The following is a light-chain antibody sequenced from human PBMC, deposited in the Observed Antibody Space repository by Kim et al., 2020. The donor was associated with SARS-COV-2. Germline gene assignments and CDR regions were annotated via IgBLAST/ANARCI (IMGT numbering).Light chain of an antibody. CDR2: KDN. V-gene: IGLV3-25*03. J-gene: IGLJ1*01. Sequence: SYELTQPPSLSVSPGQTARITCSGDTLPEKQTYWYQQKSGQSPLVVIYKDNQRPSGIPGRFSGSSSGTTVTLTISGVQAEDDADYYCQSADGSGTYVFGTGTKVTVL. CDR1: TLPEKQ. CDR3: QSADGSGTYV.